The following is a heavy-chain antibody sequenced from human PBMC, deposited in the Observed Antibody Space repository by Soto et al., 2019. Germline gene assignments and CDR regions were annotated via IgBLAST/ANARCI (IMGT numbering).Heavy chain of an antibody. D-gene: IGHD7-27*01. J-gene: IGHJ4*02. Sequence: QVQLQQWGAGLLKPSETLSLTCAVYGGSFSGYYWSWIRQPPGKGLEWIGEINHSGSTNYIPSLKSRVTISVDTSKNQFSLKLSSVTAADTAVYYCARGWGRISDYWGQGALVAVSS. CDR3: ARGWGRISDY. V-gene: IGHV4-34*01. CDR1: GGSFSGYY. CDR2: INHSGST.